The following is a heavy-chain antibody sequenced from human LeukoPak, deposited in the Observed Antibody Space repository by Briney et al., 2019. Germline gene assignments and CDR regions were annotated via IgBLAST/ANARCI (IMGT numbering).Heavy chain of an antibody. CDR1: GGTFSSYA. Sequence: SVKVSCKASGGTFSSYAISWVRQAPGQGLEWMGRIIPIFGTANYAQKFQGRVTITTDESTSTAYMELSSLRSEDTAVYYCARDGIANWGSPTGYDAFDIWGQGTMVTVPS. V-gene: IGHV1-69*05. J-gene: IGHJ3*02. D-gene: IGHD7-27*01. CDR2: IIPIFGTA. CDR3: ARDGIANWGSPTGYDAFDI.